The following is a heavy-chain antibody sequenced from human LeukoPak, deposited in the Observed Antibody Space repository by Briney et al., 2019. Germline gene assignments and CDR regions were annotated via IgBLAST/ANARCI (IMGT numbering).Heavy chain of an antibody. CDR3: ARGMYYYDSSGWGAFDI. V-gene: IGHV1-69*13. CDR1: GGTFSSYA. J-gene: IGHJ3*02. D-gene: IGHD3-22*01. Sequence: ASVKVSCKASGGTFSSYAISWVRQAPGQGLEWMGGIIPIFGTANYAQKFQGRVTITADESTSTAYMELSSLRSEDTAVYYCARGMYYYDSSGWGAFDIWGQGTMVTVSS. CDR2: IIPIFGTA.